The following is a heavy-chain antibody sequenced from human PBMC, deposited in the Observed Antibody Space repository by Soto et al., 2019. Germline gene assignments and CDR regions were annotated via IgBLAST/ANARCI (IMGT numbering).Heavy chain of an antibody. J-gene: IGHJ6*02. CDR1: GGTFSSYA. CDR2: IIPIFGTA. D-gene: IGHD3-10*01. V-gene: IGHV1-69*06. CDR3: ASFGWPLNYYYGMDV. Sequence: QVQLVQSGAEVKKPGSSVKVSCKASGGTFSSYAISWVRQAPGQGLEWMGGIIPIFGTANYAQKFQGRVTTTADKATSTAYMDLSSLRSEDTAVYYCASFGWPLNYYYGMDVWGQGTTVTVSS.